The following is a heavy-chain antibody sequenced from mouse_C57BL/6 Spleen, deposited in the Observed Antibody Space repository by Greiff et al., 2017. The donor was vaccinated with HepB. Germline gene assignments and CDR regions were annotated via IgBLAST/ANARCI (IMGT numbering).Heavy chain of an antibody. CDR3: ARGGIYYATTRDY. D-gene: IGHD2-1*01. J-gene: IGHJ2*01. V-gene: IGHV1-50*01. CDR2: IDPSDSYT. Sequence: QVQLKQPGAELVKPGASVKLSCKASGYTFTSYWMQWVKQRPGQGLEWIGEIDPSDSYTNYNQKFKGKATLTVDTSSSTAYMQLSSLTSEDSAVYYCARGGIYYATTRDYWGQGTTLTVSS. CDR1: GYTFTSYW.